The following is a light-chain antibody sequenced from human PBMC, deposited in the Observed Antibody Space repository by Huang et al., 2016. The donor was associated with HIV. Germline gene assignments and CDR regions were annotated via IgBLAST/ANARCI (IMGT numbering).Light chain of an antibody. Sequence: IVMTQSPESLAVSLGERASINCKSSQSLLYRSNNKNYLAWYQKKQGYPPTLLIYWASVLDVGVPERFSGGGSGTNFTLTINSLQADDVAVYYCQQHYGRQSTFGQGT. CDR3: QQHYGRQST. J-gene: IGKJ1*01. CDR2: WAS. V-gene: IGKV4-1*01. CDR1: QSLLYRSNNKNY.